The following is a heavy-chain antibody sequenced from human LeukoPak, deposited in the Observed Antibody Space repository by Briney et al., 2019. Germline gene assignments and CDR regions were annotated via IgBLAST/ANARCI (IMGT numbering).Heavy chain of an antibody. V-gene: IGHV3-11*04. D-gene: IGHD6-13*01. J-gene: IGHJ6*02. CDR2: ISSSSSTT. Sequence: PGGSLRLSCAASGFTFSDYYMSWIRQAPGKGLEWVSYISSSSSTTYYADSVKGRFTISRDNAKNSLYLQMNSLRAEDTAVYYCARDRGSSWYPPGYYGMDVWGQGTTVTVSS. CDR3: ARDRGSSWYPPGYYGMDV. CDR1: GFTFSDYY.